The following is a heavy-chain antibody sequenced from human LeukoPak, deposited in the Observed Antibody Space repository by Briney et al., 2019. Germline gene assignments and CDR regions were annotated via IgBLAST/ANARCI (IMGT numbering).Heavy chain of an antibody. CDR1: GFTFSSNA. D-gene: IGHD5-18*01. CDR3: ATPTDTAMVDYFDY. Sequence: GGPLRLSCAASGFTFSSNAMSWVRQAPGKGLEWVSAISGSGGSTYYADSVKGRFTISRDNSKNTLYLQMNSLRAEDTAVYYCATPTDTAMVDYFDYWGQGTLVTVSS. CDR2: ISGSGGST. V-gene: IGHV3-23*01. J-gene: IGHJ4*02.